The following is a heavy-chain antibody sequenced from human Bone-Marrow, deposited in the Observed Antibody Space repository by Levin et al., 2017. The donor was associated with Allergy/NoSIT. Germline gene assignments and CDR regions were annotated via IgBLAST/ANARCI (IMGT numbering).Heavy chain of an antibody. CDR1: GDSVSSSPAA. CDR3: ARDRRLGKGLDAFDI. CDR2: TYYRSRWYN. J-gene: IGHJ3*02. D-gene: IGHD7-27*01. V-gene: IGHV6-1*01. Sequence: SQTLSLPCAISGDSVSSSPAAWSWIRQSPSRGLEWPGRTYYRSRWYNDYEVSVKSRITIRADTSKNEFSLHLNSVTPEDTAMYYCARDRRLGKGLDAFDIWGQGTKVSVSS.